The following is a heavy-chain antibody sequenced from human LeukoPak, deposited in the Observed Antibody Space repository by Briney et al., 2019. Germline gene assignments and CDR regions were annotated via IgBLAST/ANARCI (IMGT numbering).Heavy chain of an antibody. CDR1: GFTFSDYY. CDR3: ARSLRVRGVPDYMDV. Sequence: GGSLRLSCAASGFTFSDYYMSWIRQAPGKGLEWVSYISSSGSTIYYADTVKGRFTISRDNSKNMLYLQMNSLGAEDTAVYYCARSLRVRGVPDYMDVWGKGTTVTISS. V-gene: IGHV3-11*01. D-gene: IGHD3-10*01. CDR2: ISSSGSTI. J-gene: IGHJ6*03.